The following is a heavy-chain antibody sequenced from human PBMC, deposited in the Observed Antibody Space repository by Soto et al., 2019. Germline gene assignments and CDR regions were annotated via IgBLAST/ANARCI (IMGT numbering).Heavy chain of an antibody. CDR3: AKVGGVPRATFYYYGIDV. J-gene: IGHJ6*02. V-gene: IGHV3-30*18. Sequence: QVQMVESGGGVVQPGRSLRLSCAASGLTFSTFGMHWVRQAPGKGLEWVAFISYDGCTKCSADSVKGRFTIYRDNSKNTRYLQMSSLRGEDTAGYYCAKVGGVPRATFYYYGIDVWVPGSTVSVSS. CDR1: GLTFSTFG. D-gene: IGHD3-10*01. CDR2: ISYDGCTK.